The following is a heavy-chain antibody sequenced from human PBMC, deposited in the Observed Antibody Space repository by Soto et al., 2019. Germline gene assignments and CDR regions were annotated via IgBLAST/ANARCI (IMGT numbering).Heavy chain of an antibody. CDR2: IYYSGST. Sequence: SETLSLTCTVFGGCISSYYWSWIRQPPGKGLEWIGYIYYSGSTNYNPSLKSRVTISVDTSKKQFSLKLRSVTAADTAVYYCARGESSSWFDPWGQGTLVTVSS. J-gene: IGHJ5*02. V-gene: IGHV4-59*01. D-gene: IGHD6-13*01. CDR1: GGCISSYY. CDR3: ARGESSSWFDP.